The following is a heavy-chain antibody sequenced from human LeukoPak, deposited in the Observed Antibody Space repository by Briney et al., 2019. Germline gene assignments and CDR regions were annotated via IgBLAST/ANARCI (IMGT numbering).Heavy chain of an antibody. CDR3: ARRYTYYYGSGSYQLDY. CDR2: INHSGST. D-gene: IGHD3-10*01. CDR1: GGSFSGYY. Sequence: SETLSLTCAVYGGSFSGYYWSRIRQPPGKGLEWIGEINHSGSTNYNPSLKSRVTISVDTSKNQFSLKLSSVTAADTAVYYCARRYTYYYGSGSYQLDYWGQGTLVTVSS. J-gene: IGHJ4*02. V-gene: IGHV4-34*01.